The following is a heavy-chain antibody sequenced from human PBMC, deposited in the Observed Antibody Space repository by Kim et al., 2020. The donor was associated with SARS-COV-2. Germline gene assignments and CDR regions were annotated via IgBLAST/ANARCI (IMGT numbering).Heavy chain of an antibody. V-gene: IGHV5-10-1*01. CDR2: IDPSDSYT. J-gene: IGHJ4*02. CDR1: GYSFTSYW. CDR3: ARLTNYDFWSGYYPDY. Sequence: GESLKISCKGSGYSFTSYWISWVRQMPGKGLEWMGRIDPSDSYTNYSPSFQGHVTISADKSISTAYLQWSSLKASDIAMYYCARLTNYDFWSGYYPDYWGQGTLVTVSS. D-gene: IGHD3-3*01.